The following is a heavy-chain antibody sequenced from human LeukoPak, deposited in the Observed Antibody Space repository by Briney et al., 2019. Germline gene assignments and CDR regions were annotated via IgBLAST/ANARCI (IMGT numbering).Heavy chain of an antibody. D-gene: IGHD2-2*01. Sequence: GGSLRLSCAASGFTFSGSAMHWVRQASGKGLEWVGHSRSKAYNYATAYAASVKGRFTISRDDSKNTAYLQMNSLKTEDTAVYCCTRSMPPVDYWGQGTLVTVSS. CDR3: TRSMPPVDY. CDR1: GFTFSGSA. V-gene: IGHV3-73*01. J-gene: IGHJ4*02. CDR2: SRSKAYNYAT.